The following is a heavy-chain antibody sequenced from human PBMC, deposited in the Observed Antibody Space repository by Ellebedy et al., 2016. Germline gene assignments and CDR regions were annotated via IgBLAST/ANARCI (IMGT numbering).Heavy chain of an antibody. D-gene: IGHD1-26*01. V-gene: IGHV4-4*07. J-gene: IGHJ3*01. CDR1: GASISAYY. Sequence: SETLSLTXAVSGASISAYYWSWIRQPDGKGLEWIGRIYGSGNTNYNASLKSRVTMSLDTSKNEVSLKLNSVTAADTAVYYCAREGGMDLSQWDDAFDVWGQGTTVTVSS. CDR2: IYGSGNT. CDR3: AREGGMDLSQWDDAFDV.